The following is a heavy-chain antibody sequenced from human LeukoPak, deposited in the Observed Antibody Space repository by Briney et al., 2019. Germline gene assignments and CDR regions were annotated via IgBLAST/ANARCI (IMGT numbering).Heavy chain of an antibody. Sequence: AGGSLRLSCAASGFTFSSYEMNWVRQAPGKGLEWVSYISSSGSTIYYADSVKGRFTISRDNAKNSLYLQMNSLRAEDTAVYYCAKASHKYYYDSSDIDYWGQGTLVTVSS. D-gene: IGHD3-22*01. CDR1: GFTFSSYE. V-gene: IGHV3-48*03. J-gene: IGHJ4*02. CDR2: ISSSGSTI. CDR3: AKASHKYYYDSSDIDY.